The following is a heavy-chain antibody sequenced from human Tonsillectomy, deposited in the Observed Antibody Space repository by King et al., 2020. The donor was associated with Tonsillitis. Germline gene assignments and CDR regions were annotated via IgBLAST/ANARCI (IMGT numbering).Heavy chain of an antibody. D-gene: IGHD6-19*01. CDR1: GGTFSSYA. V-gene: IGHV1-69*01. CDR3: AREGFSSGWDWYFDL. J-gene: IGHJ2*01. Sequence: VQLVESGAEVKKPGSSVKVSCKASGGTFSSYAISWVRQAPGQGLEWMGGIIPIFGTANYAQKFHGRVTITADESTSTAYMELSSLRSEDTAVYYCAREGFSSGWDWYFDLWGRGTPVTVSS. CDR2: IIPIFGTA.